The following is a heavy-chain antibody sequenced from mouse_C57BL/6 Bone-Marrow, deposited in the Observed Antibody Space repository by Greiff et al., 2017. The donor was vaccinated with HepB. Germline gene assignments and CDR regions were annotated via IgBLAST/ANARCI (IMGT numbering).Heavy chain of an antibody. V-gene: IGHV1-15*01. CDR2: IDPETGGT. Sequence: VQLQQSGAELVRPGASVTLSCKASGYTFTDYEMHWVKQTPVHGLEWIGAIDPETGGTAYNQKFKGKAILTADKSSSTAYMELRSLTSEDSADYYCKRAPRGDGYYSCDYWGQGTTLTVSS. CDR1: GYTFTDYE. D-gene: IGHD2-3*01. J-gene: IGHJ2*01. CDR3: KRAPRGDGYYSCDY.